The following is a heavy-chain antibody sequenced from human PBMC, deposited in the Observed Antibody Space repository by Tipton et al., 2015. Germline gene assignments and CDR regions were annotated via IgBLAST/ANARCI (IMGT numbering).Heavy chain of an antibody. CDR1: GDFINRFY. J-gene: IGHJ4*02. D-gene: IGHD3-9*01. CDR3: ACQDYDSLTRDYQTVDY. V-gene: IGHV4-59*08. CDR2: ISYTDTS. Sequence: TLSLTCSGSGDFINRFYWNWIRQPPGKGLEWIGYISYTDTSHYNASLKSRVTMSRNTSKNQFALKLTSVTAADTAVYYCACQDYDSLTRDYQTVDYWGQGTLVTVSS.